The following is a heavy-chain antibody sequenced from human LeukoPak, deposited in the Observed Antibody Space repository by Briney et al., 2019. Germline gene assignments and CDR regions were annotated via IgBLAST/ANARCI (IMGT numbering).Heavy chain of an antibody. CDR3: ARDSYDSSGYFSQDAFDI. D-gene: IGHD3-22*01. CDR2: IIPIFGTA. J-gene: IGHJ3*02. Sequence: ASVKVSCKASGGTFSSYAISWVRQAPGQGLEWMGGIIPIFGTANYAQKFQGRVTITTDESTSTAYMELSSLRSEDTAVYYCARDSYDSSGYFSQDAFDIWGQGTMVTVSS. CDR1: GGTFSSYA. V-gene: IGHV1-69*05.